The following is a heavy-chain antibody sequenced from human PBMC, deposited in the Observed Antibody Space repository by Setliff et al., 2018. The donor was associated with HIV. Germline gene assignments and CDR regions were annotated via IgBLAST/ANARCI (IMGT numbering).Heavy chain of an antibody. Sequence: GGSLRLSCAASGFSFSRYSMLWVRQAPGKGLEWVASISSDGTNKFYADSVNGRFTISRDNPRNTLYLQMNSLRLEDKAVYYCARGRSPHDETSGYYIPSGDYWGQGTLVTVSS. V-gene: IGHV3-30*04. J-gene: IGHJ4*02. CDR3: ARGRSPHDETSGYYIPSGDY. CDR1: GFSFSRYS. CDR2: ISSDGTNK. D-gene: IGHD3-22*01.